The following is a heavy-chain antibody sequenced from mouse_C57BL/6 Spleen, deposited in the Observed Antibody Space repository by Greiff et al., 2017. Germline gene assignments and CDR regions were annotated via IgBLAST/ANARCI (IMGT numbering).Heavy chain of an antibody. CDR2: INPNNGGT. CDR3: ARKAYYGSSPYYAMDY. J-gene: IGHJ4*01. Sequence: EVQLQQSGPELVKPGASVKIPCKASGYTFTDYNMAWVKQSHGKSLEWIGDINPNNGGTIYNQKFKGKATLTVDKSSSTAYMELRSLTSEDTAVYYCARKAYYGSSPYYAMDYWGQGTSVTVSS. CDR1: GYTFTDYN. V-gene: IGHV1-18*01. D-gene: IGHD1-1*01.